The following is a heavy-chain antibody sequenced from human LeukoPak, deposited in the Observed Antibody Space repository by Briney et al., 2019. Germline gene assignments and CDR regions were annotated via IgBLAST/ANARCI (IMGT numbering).Heavy chain of an antibody. CDR3: ATNGNYDFPRDY. CDR2: IYYSGST. D-gene: IGHD3-3*01. V-gene: IGHV4-59*12. Sequence: SETLSLTCTVSGGSISSYYWGWIRQPPGKGLEWIGYIYYSGSTNYNPSLKSRVTISVDRSKNQFSLKLSSVTAADTAVYYCATNGNYDFPRDYWGQGTLVTVSS. J-gene: IGHJ4*02. CDR1: GGSISSYY.